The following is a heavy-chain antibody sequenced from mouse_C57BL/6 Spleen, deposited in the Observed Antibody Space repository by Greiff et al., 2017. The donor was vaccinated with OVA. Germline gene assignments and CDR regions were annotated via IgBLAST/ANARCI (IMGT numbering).Heavy chain of an antibody. V-gene: IGHV6-3*01. J-gene: IGHJ3*01. CDR1: GFTFSNYW. Sequence: EVHLVESGEGLVQPGGSMKLSCVASGFTFSNYWMNWVRQSPEKGLEWVAQLRLKSDNYATHYAESVKGRFTISRDDSKSSVYLQMNNLRAEDTVIYYCAGGGKSSAYRGQGTLGTVS. CDR2: LRLKSDNYAT. CDR3: AGGGKSSAY.